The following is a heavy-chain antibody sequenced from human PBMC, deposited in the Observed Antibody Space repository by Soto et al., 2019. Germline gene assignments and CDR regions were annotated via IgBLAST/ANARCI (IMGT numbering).Heavy chain of an antibody. CDR3: ATERSRGRTFNILTGYYPGLYYYYGMDV. CDR1: GYTFTSYG. J-gene: IGHJ6*02. Sequence: GASVKVCCNASGYTFTSYGSSWVRQAPGQGLEWMGWISAYNGNTNYAQKLQGRVNMPKDTSTSTAYTELRSLRSDDTAVYYCATERSRGRTFNILTGYYPGLYYYYGMDVWGQGTTVTVSS. V-gene: IGHV1-18*01. D-gene: IGHD3-9*01. CDR2: ISAYNGNT.